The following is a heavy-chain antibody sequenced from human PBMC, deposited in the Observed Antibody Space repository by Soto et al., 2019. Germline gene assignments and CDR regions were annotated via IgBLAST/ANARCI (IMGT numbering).Heavy chain of an antibody. J-gene: IGHJ4*02. D-gene: IGHD3-10*01. CDR2: IDHRGST. Sequence: NPSETLALTCAVYGGSFSGYYWSWIRQPPGKGLEWSGEIDHRGSTNYNPSLKSRVTISVDTSNNQLSLKMSSVTAADTAVYYCARGGTGYYGSGSYYPRWGQGTLVTVSS. CDR3: ARGGTGYYGSGSYYPR. CDR1: GGSFSGYY. V-gene: IGHV4-34*01.